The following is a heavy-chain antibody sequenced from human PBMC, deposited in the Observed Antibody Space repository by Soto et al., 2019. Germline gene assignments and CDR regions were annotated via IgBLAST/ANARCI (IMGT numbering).Heavy chain of an antibody. J-gene: IGHJ5*02. CDR3: AKGPEEQWLVLVGWFDP. Sequence: PGGVLRFPFGAPWVTLVGHGLSRVRQAPGEGLEWVSAISGSGGSTYYADSVKGRFTISRDNSKNTLYLQMNSLRAEDTAVYYCAKGPEEQWLVLVGWFDPWGQGTLVTVSS. D-gene: IGHD6-19*01. V-gene: IGHV3-23*01. CDR1: WVTLVGHG. CDR2: ISGSGGST.